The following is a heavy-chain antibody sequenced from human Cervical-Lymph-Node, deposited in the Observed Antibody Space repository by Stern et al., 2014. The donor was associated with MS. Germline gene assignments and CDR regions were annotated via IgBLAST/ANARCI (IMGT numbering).Heavy chain of an antibody. D-gene: IGHD3-3*01. CDR3: ARRDRIFGVVITEGMDV. Sequence: VHLVESGGGVVQPGRSLRLSCAASGFTFSSYGMHWVRQAPGKGLVWVAVISYDGSNKYYADSVKGRFTIFRDNSKNTLYLQMNSLRAEDTAVYYCARRDRIFGVVITEGMDVWGQGTTVTVSS. V-gene: IGHV3-30*03. CDR1: GFTFSSYG. J-gene: IGHJ6*02. CDR2: ISYDGSNK.